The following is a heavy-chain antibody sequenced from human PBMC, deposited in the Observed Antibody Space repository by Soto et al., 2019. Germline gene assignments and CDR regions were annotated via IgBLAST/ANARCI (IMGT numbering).Heavy chain of an antibody. J-gene: IGHJ4*02. V-gene: IGHV3-30*18. CDR3: AKDRGDFGVVYYFDY. Sequence: QVQLVESGGGVVQPGRSLRLSCAASGFTCISYGMHWVLQAPGKGLEWVAVISYDGSNKYYADSVKGRFTISRDNSKNTLYLQMNSLRAEDTAVYYCAKDRGDFGVVYYFDYWGQGTLVTVSS. CDR2: ISYDGSNK. D-gene: IGHD3-3*01. CDR1: GFTCISYG.